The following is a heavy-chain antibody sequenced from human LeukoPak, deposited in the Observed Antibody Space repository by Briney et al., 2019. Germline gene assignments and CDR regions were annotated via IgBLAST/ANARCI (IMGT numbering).Heavy chain of an antibody. J-gene: IGHJ4*02. CDR1: GFTFSSYG. Sequence: GRSLRLSCAASGFTFSSYGMHWVRQAPGKGLEWVAVIWYDGSNKYYADSVKGRFTISRDNSKNTLYLQMNSQRAEDTAVYYCAKDQHYDSSGYNHAFDYWGQGTLVTVSS. D-gene: IGHD3-22*01. CDR3: AKDQHYDSSGYNHAFDY. V-gene: IGHV3-33*06. CDR2: IWYDGSNK.